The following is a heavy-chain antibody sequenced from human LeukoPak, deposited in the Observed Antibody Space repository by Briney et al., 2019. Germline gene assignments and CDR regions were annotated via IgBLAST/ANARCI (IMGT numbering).Heavy chain of an antibody. CDR3: AREVGATQSRYLDY. J-gene: IGHJ4*02. D-gene: IGHD1-26*01. CDR1: GYSFTSYY. Sequence: ASVKVSCKTSGYSFTSYYIHWVRQAPGQGLEWMGIINPSGGSSGGGTSSPQKFQGRVTMTRDTSTSTVYMELSSLRSEDTAVYYCAREVGATQSRYLDYWGQGTLVTVSS. CDR2: INPSGGSSGGGT. V-gene: IGHV1-46*01.